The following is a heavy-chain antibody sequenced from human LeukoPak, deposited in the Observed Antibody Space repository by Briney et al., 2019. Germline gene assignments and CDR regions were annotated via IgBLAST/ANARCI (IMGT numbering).Heavy chain of an antibody. CDR2: INPNSGGT. CDR3: TRVRARPTVTSDN. V-gene: IGHV1-2*02. D-gene: IGHD4-17*01. J-gene: IGHJ4*02. CDR1: GYTFTGYY. Sequence: ASVKVSCKASGYTFTGYYMHWVRQAPGQGLEWMGWINPNSGGTNYAQKFQGRVTMTRDTSISTAYMELSRLRSDDTAIYYCTRVRARPTVTSDNWGQGTLVTVSS.